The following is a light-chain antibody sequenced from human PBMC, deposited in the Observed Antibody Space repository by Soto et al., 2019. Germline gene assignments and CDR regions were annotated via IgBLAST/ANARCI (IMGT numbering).Light chain of an antibody. CDR3: CSYAGDLAL. CDR2: DVS. CDR1: SSDVGGYDF. J-gene: IGLJ2*01. Sequence: QPALTQPRSVSGSPGQSVTISCTGTSSDVGGYDFVSWYQQHPGKAPKLMISDVSKRPSGVPDRFSGSKSGNTASLTISGLQAEDEADYYCCSYAGDLALFXGGTKVTVL. V-gene: IGLV2-11*01.